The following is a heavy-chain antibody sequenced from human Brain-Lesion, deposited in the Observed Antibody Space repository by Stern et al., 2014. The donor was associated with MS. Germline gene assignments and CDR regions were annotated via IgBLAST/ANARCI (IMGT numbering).Heavy chain of an antibody. Sequence: MQLVESGAAVKKPGASVKVSCKVSGYTLTELSMHWVRQAPGKGLERMGGFDPEDGETIYAQKFQGRVTMTEDTSTDKDYMELSSLRSEDTAVYYCATDRGDFRSGYSAPTKGYGLDVWGQGTTVTVTS. J-gene: IGHJ6*02. CDR2: FDPEDGET. CDR1: GYTLTELS. D-gene: IGHD3-3*01. V-gene: IGHV1-24*01. CDR3: ATDRGDFRSGYSAPTKGYGLDV.